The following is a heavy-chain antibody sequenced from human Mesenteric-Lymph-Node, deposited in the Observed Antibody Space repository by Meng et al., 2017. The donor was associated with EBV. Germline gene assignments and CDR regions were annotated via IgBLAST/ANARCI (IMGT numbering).Heavy chain of an antibody. CDR1: GSSLSTSGVG. V-gene: IGHV2-5*02. CDR3: AHRTSNCFDP. J-gene: IGHJ5*02. Sequence: TLKETGPTPVKPEQTLTLTCTFSGSSLSTSGVGVGWIRQPPGKALEWLALIYWDDDKRYSPSLKTRLTITKDTSENQVVLTMTNMDPVDAATYYCAHRTSNCFDPWGQGTLVTVSS. CDR2: IYWDDDK.